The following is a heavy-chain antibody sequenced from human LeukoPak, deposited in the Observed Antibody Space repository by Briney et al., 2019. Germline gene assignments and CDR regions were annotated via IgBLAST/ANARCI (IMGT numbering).Heavy chain of an antibody. Sequence: GGSLRLSCAASGFTFSSYAMSWVRQAPGKGLEWVSAISGSGGSTYYADSVKGRFTISRDNSKNTLYLQMNSLRAEDTAVYYCAKNSIVVVPAATGDDNWFDPWGRGSLVTVSS. D-gene: IGHD2-2*01. CDR1: GFTFSSYA. V-gene: IGHV3-23*01. CDR3: AKNSIVVVPAATGDDNWFDP. J-gene: IGHJ5*02. CDR2: ISGSGGST.